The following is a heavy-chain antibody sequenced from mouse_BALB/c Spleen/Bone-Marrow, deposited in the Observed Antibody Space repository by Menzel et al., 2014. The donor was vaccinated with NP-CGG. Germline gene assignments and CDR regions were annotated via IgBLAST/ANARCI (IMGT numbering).Heavy chain of an antibody. CDR1: GFNIKDTY. D-gene: IGHD3-2*02. CDR2: IDPANGNT. CDR3: AREATYAMDY. Sequence: LVESGAELVKPGASVKLSCTASGFNIKDTYMHWVMQRPEQGLEWIGRIDPANGNTKSDPKFQGKATITADTSSNTAYLQLSSLTSEDTAVYYCAREATYAMDYWGQGTSVTVSS. V-gene: IGHV14-3*02. J-gene: IGHJ4*01.